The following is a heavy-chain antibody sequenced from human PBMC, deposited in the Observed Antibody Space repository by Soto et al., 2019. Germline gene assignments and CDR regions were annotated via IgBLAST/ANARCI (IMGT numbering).Heavy chain of an antibody. CDR3: ARDRRGLTYYYGMDV. CDR2: ISSSSSYT. CDR1: GFTFSDYY. Sequence: GGSLRLSCAASGFTFSDYYMSWIRQAPGKGLEWVSYISSSSSYTNYADSVKGRFTISRDNAKNSLYLQMNSLRAEDTAVYYCARDRRGLTYYYGMDVWGQGTTVTVSS. J-gene: IGHJ6*02. V-gene: IGHV3-11*06.